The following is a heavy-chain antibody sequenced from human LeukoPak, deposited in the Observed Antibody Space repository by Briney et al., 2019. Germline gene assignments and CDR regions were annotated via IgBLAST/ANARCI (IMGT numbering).Heavy chain of an antibody. Sequence: GGSLRLSCAASGFTFNTYSMNWVRQAPGKGLERVANIKEDGSETYYVESVRGRFSISRDNAKNSVYLEMNSLRAEDTAVYFCARDRGWQQFDYWGQGTLVTVSS. CDR2: IKEDGSET. CDR3: ARDRGWQQFDY. D-gene: IGHD5-24*01. V-gene: IGHV3-7*01. CDR1: GFTFNTYS. J-gene: IGHJ4*02.